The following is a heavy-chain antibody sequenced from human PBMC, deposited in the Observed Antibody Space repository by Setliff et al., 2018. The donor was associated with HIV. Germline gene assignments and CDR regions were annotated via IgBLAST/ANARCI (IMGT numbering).Heavy chain of an antibody. D-gene: IGHD5-12*01. J-gene: IGHJ4*02. V-gene: IGHV4-59*11. Sequence: SETLSLTCAVPGGSIGIHYWSWIRQPPGKGLEWIGTVYHTGSTIYNPSLQSRVIMSVDTSRNQSSLNVNSLTAADTAVYFCARWGDGYNSYDFWGQGTLVTVSS. CDR3: ARWGDGYNSYDF. CDR1: GGSIGIHY. CDR2: VYHTGST.